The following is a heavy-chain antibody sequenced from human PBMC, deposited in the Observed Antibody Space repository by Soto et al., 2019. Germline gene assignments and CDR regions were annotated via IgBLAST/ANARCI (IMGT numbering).Heavy chain of an antibody. CDR2: ISSSSSYI. CDR3: ARGYCSGGSCTISDS. J-gene: IGHJ4*02. V-gene: IGHV3-21*01. CDR1: GFTFSSYS. Sequence: GGSLRLSCAASGFTFSSYSMNWVRQAPGKGLEWVSSISSSSSYIYYADSVKGRFTISRDNAKNSLYLQMNSLRAEDTAVYYCARGYCSGGSCTISDSWGQGTLVTVSS. D-gene: IGHD2-15*01.